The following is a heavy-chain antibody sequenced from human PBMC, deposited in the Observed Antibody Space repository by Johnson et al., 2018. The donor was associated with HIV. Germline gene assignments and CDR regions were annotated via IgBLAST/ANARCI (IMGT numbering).Heavy chain of an antibody. CDR2: IKSKTDGGTA. CDR3: ARAYSYSSEAFDI. V-gene: IGHV3-15*01. CDR1: GFTFSSYG. D-gene: IGHD6-13*01. Sequence: VQLVESGGGVVQPGGSLRLSCAASGFTFSSYGMHWVRQAPGKGLEWIGRIKSKTDGGTAEYAAPVKDRFTISRDNSKKTLYLQMNTLRPEDTAVYYCARAYSYSSEAFDIWGQGTMVTVSS. J-gene: IGHJ3*02.